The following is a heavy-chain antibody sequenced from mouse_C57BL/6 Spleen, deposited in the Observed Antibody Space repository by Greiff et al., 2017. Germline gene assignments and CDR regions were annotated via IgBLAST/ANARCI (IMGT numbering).Heavy chain of an antibody. V-gene: IGHV5-17*01. CDR3: ARANLLLRYWYFDV. CDR1: GFTFSDYG. Sequence: EVQGVESGGGLVKPGGSLKLSCAASGFTFSDYGMHWVRQAPGKGLEWVAYISSGSSTIYYADTVKGRFPISRDYAKNTLCLQMTGLRAEDTAMYYGARANLLLRYWYFDVWGTGTTVTVSS. D-gene: IGHD1-1*01. J-gene: IGHJ1*03. CDR2: ISSGSSTI.